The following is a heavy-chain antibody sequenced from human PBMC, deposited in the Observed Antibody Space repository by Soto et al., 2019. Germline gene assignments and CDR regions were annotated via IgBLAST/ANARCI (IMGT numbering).Heavy chain of an antibody. D-gene: IGHD6-19*01. CDR2: IIPIFGTA. V-gene: IGHV1-69*13. CDR3: ARTYSSGENPGCNYAFDI. Sequence: SVKVSCKASGGTFSSYAISWVRQAPGQGLEWMGGIIPIFGTANYAQKFQGRVTITADESTSTAYMELSSLRSEDTAVYYCARTYSSGENPGCNYAFDIWGQGTMVTVSS. CDR1: GGTFSSYA. J-gene: IGHJ3*02.